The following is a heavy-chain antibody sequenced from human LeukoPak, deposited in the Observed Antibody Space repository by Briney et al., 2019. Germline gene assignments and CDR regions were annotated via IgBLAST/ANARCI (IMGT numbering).Heavy chain of an antibody. Sequence: ASVTVSCKASGYTFTDYCIYWVRQAPGQGLEWMGWINPNSGGTTYAQNFQGRVTMTRDTSISTAYMELSGLGSDDTAVYYCARGLSGYDGVYFDYWGQGNLVTVSS. CDR3: ARGLSGYDGVYFDY. J-gene: IGHJ4*02. D-gene: IGHD5-12*01. V-gene: IGHV1-2*02. CDR2: INPNSGGT. CDR1: GYTFTDYC.